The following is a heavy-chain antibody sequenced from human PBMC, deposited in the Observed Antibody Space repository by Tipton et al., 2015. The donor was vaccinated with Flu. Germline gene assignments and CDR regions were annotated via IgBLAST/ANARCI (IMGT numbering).Heavy chain of an antibody. CDR1: GDSVGSDYY. V-gene: IGHV4-38-2*01. CDR2: SYYTGNT. Sequence: TLSLTCSVSGDSVGSDYYWGWIRQSPGKGLEWIGNSYYTGNTYYNPTLKSRVTISVDTSQNQFSLRLSSVTAADTAVYYCARHTGDSVRGVIDYWGQGTLVTVSS. J-gene: IGHJ4*02. D-gene: IGHD3-10*02. CDR3: ARHTGDSVRGVIDY.